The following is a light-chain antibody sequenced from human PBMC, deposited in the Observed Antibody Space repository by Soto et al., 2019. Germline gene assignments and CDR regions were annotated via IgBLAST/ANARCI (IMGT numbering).Light chain of an antibody. J-gene: IGLJ3*02. CDR3: SSYTGSNTWV. V-gene: IGLV2-14*03. CDR2: DVT. Sequence: QSALTQPASVSGSPGQSITISCTGSSSDVGHYDYVSWFQQHPGRAPTLLIYDVTYRPSGVSNRFSGAKSGSTASLTISGLRTEDEANYYCSSYTGSNTWVFGGGTKLTVL. CDR1: SSDVGHYDY.